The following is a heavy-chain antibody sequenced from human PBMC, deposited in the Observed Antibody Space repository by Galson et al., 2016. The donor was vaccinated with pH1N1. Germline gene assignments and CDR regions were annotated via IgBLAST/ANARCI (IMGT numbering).Heavy chain of an antibody. CDR2: LRFYGTTT. V-gene: IGHV3-74*01. Sequence: SLRLSCAASGFSLSSNSMHWVRQSPGKGLVWVSRLRFYGTTTTYADSVKGRFTVSRDSAKNTLYLQMDSLRADDTAVYYCVRGTTAWSGFDYWGPGTLVTVS. D-gene: IGHD1-1*01. J-gene: IGHJ4*02. CDR1: GFSLSSNS. CDR3: VRGTTAWSGFDY.